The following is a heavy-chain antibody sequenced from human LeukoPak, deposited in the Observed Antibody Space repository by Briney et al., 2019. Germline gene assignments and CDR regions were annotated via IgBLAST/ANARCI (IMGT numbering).Heavy chain of an antibody. CDR2: IIPIFGTA. Sequence: SVKVSCKASGGTFSSYAISWVRQVPGQGLEWMGGIIPIFGTANYAQKFQGRVTITRNTPLSTAYMELSSLRSEDTAVYYCARTPPGGDVDHWGEGTLVTVSS. J-gene: IGHJ4*02. CDR3: ARTPPGGDVDH. V-gene: IGHV1-69*05. CDR1: GGTFSSYA. D-gene: IGHD3-16*01.